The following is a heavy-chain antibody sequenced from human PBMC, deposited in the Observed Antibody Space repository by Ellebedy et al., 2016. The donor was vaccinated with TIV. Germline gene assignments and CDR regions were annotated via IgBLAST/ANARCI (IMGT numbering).Heavy chain of an antibody. CDR2: INPNSGGT. J-gene: IGHJ4*02. V-gene: IGHV1-2*02. CDR3: ARGLAVAGTSHY. Sequence: ASVKVSCKASGYTFTAYHIHWVRQAPGQGLEWMGWINPNSGGTTYAQKFQGRVTMTGDTSISTAYMELSRLRSDDTAVYYCARGLAVAGTSHYWGQGTLVTVSS. D-gene: IGHD6-19*01. CDR1: GYTFTAYH.